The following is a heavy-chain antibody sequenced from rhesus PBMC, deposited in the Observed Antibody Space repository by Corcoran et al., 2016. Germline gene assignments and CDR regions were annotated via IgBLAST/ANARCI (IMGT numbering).Heavy chain of an antibody. CDR2: IDPSDSDT. Sequence: EVQLVQSGAEVKRPGESLKISCKTSGYSLTSYWISWVRQMPGKGLEWRGAIDPSDSDTRYSPSLQGQVTISADKSISTAYLQWSSLKASDTATYYCAKDEYNWNYFDYGGQGV. CDR3: AKDEYNWNYFDY. CDR1: GYSLTSYW. V-gene: IGHV5-20*02. D-gene: IGHD1-26*01. J-gene: IGHJ4*01.